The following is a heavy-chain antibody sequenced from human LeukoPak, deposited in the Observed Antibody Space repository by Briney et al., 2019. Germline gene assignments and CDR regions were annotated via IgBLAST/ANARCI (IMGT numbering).Heavy chain of an antibody. CDR2: ISSSSSYI. CDR1: GFTFDDYA. Sequence: GGSLRLSCAASGFTFDDYAMHWVRQAPGKGLEWVSSISSSSSYIYYADSVKGRFTISRDNAKDSLYLQMNSLRAEDTAVYYCARPQTVGATFYYYYGMDVWGQGTTVTVSS. CDR3: ARPQTVGATFYYYYGMDV. J-gene: IGHJ6*02. D-gene: IGHD1-26*01. V-gene: IGHV3-21*01.